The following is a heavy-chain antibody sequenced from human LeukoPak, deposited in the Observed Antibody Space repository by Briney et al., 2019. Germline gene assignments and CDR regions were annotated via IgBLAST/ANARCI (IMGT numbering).Heavy chain of an antibody. Sequence: PSETLSLTCAVSGGSISSSNWWSWVRQPPGKGLEWIGEIYHSGSTNYNPSLKSRVTISVDKSKNQFSLKLSSVTAADTAVYYCASGAEGYCSGGSCYSRPPTGAFNIWGQGKMVTVSS. J-gene: IGHJ3*02. D-gene: IGHD2-15*01. CDR2: IYHSGST. V-gene: IGHV4-4*02. CDR3: ASGAEGYCSGGSCYSRPPTGAFNI. CDR1: GGSISSSNW.